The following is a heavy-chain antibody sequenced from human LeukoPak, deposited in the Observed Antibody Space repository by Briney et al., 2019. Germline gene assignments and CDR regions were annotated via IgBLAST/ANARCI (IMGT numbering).Heavy chain of an antibody. CDR3: ARGDPSYGYAY. D-gene: IGHD5-18*01. CDR2: INHSGST. V-gene: IGHV4-34*01. CDR1: GGSFSGYY. Sequence: PSETLSLTCAVYGGSFSGYYWSWIRQPPGKGLEWIGEINHSGSTNYSPSLKSRVTISVDTSKNQFSLKLSSVPAADTAVYYCARGDPSYGYAYWGQGTLVTVSS. J-gene: IGHJ4*02.